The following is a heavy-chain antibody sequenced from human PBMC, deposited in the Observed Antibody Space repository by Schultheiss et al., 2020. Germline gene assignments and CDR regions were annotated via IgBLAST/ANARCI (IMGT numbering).Heavy chain of an antibody. CDR1: GFTFRSHG. V-gene: IGHV3-33*01. CDR3: ARECGKDFGDCLDY. CDR2: IWYDGSSK. Sequence: GGSLRLSCAASGFTFRSHGMHWVRQGPGKGLEWVAMIWYDGSSKNYVDSVKGRFTISRDNSKNTVFLQMNSLRAEDTAVYYCARECGKDFGDCLDYWGQGTLVTVSS. D-gene: IGHD4-17*01. J-gene: IGHJ4*02.